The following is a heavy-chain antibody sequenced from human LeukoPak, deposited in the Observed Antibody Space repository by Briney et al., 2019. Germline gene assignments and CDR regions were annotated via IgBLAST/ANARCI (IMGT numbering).Heavy chain of an antibody. Sequence: GGSLRLSCAASGFTFSSYAMHWVRQAPGKGLEWVAVISYDGSNKYYADSVKGRFTISRDNSKNTLYLQMNSLRAEDTAVYYCARDSDSSGWYFLEGSYYFDYWGQGTLVTVSS. D-gene: IGHD6-19*01. J-gene: IGHJ4*02. CDR2: ISYDGSNK. V-gene: IGHV3-30-3*01. CDR3: ARDSDSSGWYFLEGSYYFDY. CDR1: GFTFSSYA.